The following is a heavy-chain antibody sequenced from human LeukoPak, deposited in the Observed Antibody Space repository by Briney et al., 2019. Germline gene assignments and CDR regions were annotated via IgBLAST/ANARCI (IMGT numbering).Heavy chain of an antibody. V-gene: IGHV3-21*01. Sequence: GGSLRLSCAASGFTFSSYSMNWVRQAPGKVLEWVSSISSSSSYIYYADSVKGRFTISRDNAKNSLYLQMNRLRAEDTAVYYCARVRVGATGRSDYWGQGTLVTVSS. J-gene: IGHJ4*02. CDR2: ISSSSSYI. D-gene: IGHD1-26*01. CDR3: ARVRVGATGRSDY. CDR1: GFTFSSYS.